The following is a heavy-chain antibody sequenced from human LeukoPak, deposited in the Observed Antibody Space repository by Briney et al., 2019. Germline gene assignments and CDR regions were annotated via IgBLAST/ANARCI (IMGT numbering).Heavy chain of an antibody. CDR2: IYYSGST. CDR3: ARKRWSPYSSGWEGVFNY. CDR1: GGSISSSSYC. Sequence: SETLSLTCTVSGGSISSSSYCWGWLRQPPGKGLEWIGSIYYSGSTYYTPSLKSRVTISVDTTKNRFSLKLTPRTGADTAVHSCARKRWSPYSSGWEGVFNYWGQGTVVTASS. J-gene: IGHJ4*02. D-gene: IGHD6-19*01. V-gene: IGHV4-39*07.